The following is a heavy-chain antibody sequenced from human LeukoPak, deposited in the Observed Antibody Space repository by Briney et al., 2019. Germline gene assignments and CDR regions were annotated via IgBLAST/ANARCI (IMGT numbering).Heavy chain of an antibody. Sequence: PGGSLRLSCVVSGFTFNNYRMSWVRQAPGKGLEWVANIKQDGSEKCYVDSVRGRFTISRDNAKSSLHLQMNSLRVEDTAVYYCTREAGTSDYWGQGTLVTVSS. V-gene: IGHV3-7*01. J-gene: IGHJ4*02. CDR2: IKQDGSEK. CDR1: GFTFNNYR. CDR3: TREAGTSDY. D-gene: IGHD6-19*01.